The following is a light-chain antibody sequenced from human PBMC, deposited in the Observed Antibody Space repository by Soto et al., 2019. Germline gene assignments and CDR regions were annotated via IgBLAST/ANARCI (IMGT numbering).Light chain of an antibody. CDR1: SSDVGGYNY. CDR3: SSYTSSSTGV. Sequence: SALTQPASVSGAPVQSLSISCTETSSDVGGYNYVSWYQQHPGKAPKLMIYDVSNRPSGVSNRFSGSKSGNTASLTIFGLQAEDEADYYCSSYTSSSTGVFGTGTKVTVL. J-gene: IGLJ1*01. V-gene: IGLV2-14*01. CDR2: DVS.